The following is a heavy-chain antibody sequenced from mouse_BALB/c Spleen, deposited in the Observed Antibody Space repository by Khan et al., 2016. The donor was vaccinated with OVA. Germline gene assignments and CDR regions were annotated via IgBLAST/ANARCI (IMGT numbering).Heavy chain of an antibody. CDR1: GFTFSSYA. V-gene: IGHV5-6-5*01. D-gene: IGHD1-1*01. J-gene: IGHJ1*01. CDR2: ISSGGST. CDR3: ARDYYYGTGYFDV. Sequence: EVKLVESGGGLVKPGGSLKLSCAASGFTFSSYAMSWVRQTPEKRLEWVASISSGGSTYHPDSVKGRFTISRDNARNILYLQMSSRRSEDTAIYYCARDYYYGTGYFDVWGAGTTVTVSS.